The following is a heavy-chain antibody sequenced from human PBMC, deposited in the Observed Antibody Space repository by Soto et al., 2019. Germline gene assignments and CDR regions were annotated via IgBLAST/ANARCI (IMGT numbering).Heavy chain of an antibody. D-gene: IGHD4-17*01. V-gene: IGHV3-74*01. J-gene: IGHJ4*02. CDR2: INSGGTST. CDR3: VSNTDYGDEYYFDY. Sequence: PGGSLRLSCAASGFTFSIYWMHWVRQGPGKGLAWVSRINSGGTSTSYADPMKGRFTISRDNAKNTVYLQMNSLRAEDTAVYYCVSNTDYGDEYYFDYWGQGTPVTVSS. CDR1: GFTFSIYW.